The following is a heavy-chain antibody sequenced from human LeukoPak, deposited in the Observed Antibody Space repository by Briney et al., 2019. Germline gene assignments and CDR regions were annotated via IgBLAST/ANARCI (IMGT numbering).Heavy chain of an antibody. CDR1: GFSFSSYS. CDR2: ISGSGNAK. D-gene: IGHD2/OR15-2a*01. J-gene: IGHJ4*02. V-gene: IGHV3-48*01. Sequence: GGSLRLSCAASGFSFSSYSMNWVRQAPGKGLEWVSYISGSGNAKHYTDTVKGRFTISRDNAKNALYLQMNSLRAEDTAVYFCARDYVYAFDYWGQGTLVTVSS. CDR3: ARDYVYAFDY.